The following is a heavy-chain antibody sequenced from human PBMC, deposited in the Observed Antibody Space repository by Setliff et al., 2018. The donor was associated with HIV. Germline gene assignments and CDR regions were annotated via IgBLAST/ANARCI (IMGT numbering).Heavy chain of an antibody. J-gene: IGHJ5*01. V-gene: IGHV4-34*01. Sequence: SETLSLTCAVYGGSFSGYYCSWIRQPPGKGLEWIGEINQSGSADYNPSLKSRVTISVDTSKNQFYLRLTSVTAADTAVYYCARELLGSGGTVPEVNFFDSWGQGTLVTVSS. CDR2: INQSGSA. CDR1: GGSFSGYY. CDR3: ARELLGSGGTVPEVNFFDS. D-gene: IGHD1-26*01.